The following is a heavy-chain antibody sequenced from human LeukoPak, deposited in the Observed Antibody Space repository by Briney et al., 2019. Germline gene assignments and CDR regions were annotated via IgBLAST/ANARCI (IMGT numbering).Heavy chain of an antibody. CDR2: IFYSGST. CDR3: ARAGYYGSGSYYGGPWFDP. V-gene: IGHV4-39*07. CDR1: TDSISSISYY. D-gene: IGHD3-10*01. J-gene: IGHJ5*02. Sequence: SETLSLTCSVSTDSISSISYYWGWIRQPPGKGLEWIASIFYSGSTYYNPSLKSPVTISVDTPNNQFSRKLSSVAAADTAVYYCARAGYYGSGSYYGGPWFDPWGQGTLVTVSS.